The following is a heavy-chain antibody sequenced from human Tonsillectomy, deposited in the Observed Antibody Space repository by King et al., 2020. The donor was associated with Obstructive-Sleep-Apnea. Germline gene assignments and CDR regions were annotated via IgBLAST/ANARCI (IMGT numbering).Heavy chain of an antibody. Sequence: VQLQESGPGLVKPPETLSLTCTVSCGSISSYYWNWIRQPPGKGLEWVGYIYYRWGTNYHPSLKSRVNISIDTSKNQFSLRLSSVTAADTAVYYCARDQGYFGSGSYRDNWFDPWGQGTLVTVSS. D-gene: IGHD3-10*01. J-gene: IGHJ5*02. CDR2: IYYRWGT. CDR1: CGSISSYY. CDR3: ARDQGYFGSGSYRDNWFDP. V-gene: IGHV4-59*01.